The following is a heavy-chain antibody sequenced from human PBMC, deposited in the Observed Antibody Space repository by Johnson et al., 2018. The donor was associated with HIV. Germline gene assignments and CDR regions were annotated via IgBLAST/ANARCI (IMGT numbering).Heavy chain of an antibody. CDR2: IRYDGSSK. D-gene: IGHD3-22*01. CDR3: AKDVGNYWPDAFDI. J-gene: IGHJ3*02. CDR1: GFTFSTYG. V-gene: IGHV3-30*02. Sequence: QVQLVESGGGVVQPGGSLTLSCAASGFTFSTYGMHWVRQAPGKGLEWVKFIRYDGSSKYYADSVKGRFTISRDNSKNTLYLQMNSRRAEDTALYYCAKDVGNYWPDAFDIWGQGTMVTVSS.